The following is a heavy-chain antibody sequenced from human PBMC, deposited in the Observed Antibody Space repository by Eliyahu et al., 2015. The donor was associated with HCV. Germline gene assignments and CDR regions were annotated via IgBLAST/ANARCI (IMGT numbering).Heavy chain of an antibody. Sequence: SLRLSCADFGIPFSSYEMNWVRQAPGKGLEWIAFISRSGDTIYYADSVKGRFTISRDNAKNSVYLQLNSLRAEDTAVYYCATGYCDSPSCYSYFDFWGLGTLVTVSS. CDR2: ISRSGDTI. CDR3: ATGYCDSPSCYSYFDF. CDR1: GIPFSSYE. V-gene: IGHV3-48*03. D-gene: IGHD2/OR15-2a*01. J-gene: IGHJ4*02.